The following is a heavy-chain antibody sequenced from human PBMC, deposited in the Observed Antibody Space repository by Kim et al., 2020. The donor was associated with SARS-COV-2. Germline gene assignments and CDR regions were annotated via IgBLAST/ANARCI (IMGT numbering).Heavy chain of an antibody. CDR1: GFPFTTYY. Sequence: GGSLRLSCAASGFPFTTYYMTWVRQAPGKGLEWVANIKPDGSAESYVDSVKGRFTISRDNAKSSVYLQMNSLRGEDTAVYYCARGGGQYYSVWSQGTLVTVSS. V-gene: IGHV3-7*01. J-gene: IGHJ4*02. CDR3: ARGGGQYYSV. D-gene: IGHD3-10*01. CDR2: IKPDGSAE.